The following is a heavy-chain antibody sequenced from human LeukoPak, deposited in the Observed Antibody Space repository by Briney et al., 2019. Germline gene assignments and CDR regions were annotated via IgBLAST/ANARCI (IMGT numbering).Heavy chain of an antibody. Sequence: SQTLSLTCAISGDSVSSNSAAWNWIRQSPPRGLEWLGRTYYRSKWYNDYAVSVKSRITINPDTSKNQFSLQLNSVTPEDTAVYYCAYSSGWLGKYYYYYYGMDVWGQGTTVTVSS. D-gene: IGHD6-19*01. CDR1: GDSVSSNSAA. V-gene: IGHV6-1*01. J-gene: IGHJ6*02. CDR2: TYYRSKWYN. CDR3: AYSSGWLGKYYYYYYGMDV.